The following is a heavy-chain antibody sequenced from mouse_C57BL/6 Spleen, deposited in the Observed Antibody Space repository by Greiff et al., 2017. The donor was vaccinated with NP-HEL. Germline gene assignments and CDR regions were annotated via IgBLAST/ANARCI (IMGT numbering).Heavy chain of an antibody. CDR1: GYAFSSSW. Sequence: QVQLKQSGPELVKPGASVKISCKASGYAFSSSWMNWVKQRPGKGLEWIGRIYPGDGDTNYNGKFKGKATLTADKSSSTAYMQLSSLTSEDSAVYFCARRGVVARYWYFDVWGTGTTVTVSS. CDR2: IYPGDGDT. J-gene: IGHJ1*03. V-gene: IGHV1-82*01. D-gene: IGHD1-1*01. CDR3: ARRGVVARYWYFDV.